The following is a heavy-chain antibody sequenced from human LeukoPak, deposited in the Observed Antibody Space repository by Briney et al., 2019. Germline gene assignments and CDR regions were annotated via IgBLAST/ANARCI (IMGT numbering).Heavy chain of an antibody. J-gene: IGHJ4*02. D-gene: IGHD3-22*01. CDR2: ISAYNGNT. CDR3: ARSRTHLDSSGYYGY. Sequence: ASVKVSCKASGYTFTSYGISWVRQAPGQGLEWMGWISAYNGNTNYAQKLQGRVTMTIDTSTSTAYMELRSLRSDDTAVYYCARSRTHLDSSGYYGYWGQGTLVTVSS. V-gene: IGHV1-18*01. CDR1: GYTFTSYG.